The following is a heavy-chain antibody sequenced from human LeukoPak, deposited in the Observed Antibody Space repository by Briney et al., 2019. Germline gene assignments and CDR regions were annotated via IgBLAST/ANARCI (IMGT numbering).Heavy chain of an antibody. Sequence: SETLSLTCTVSGGSISSSSYYWGWIRQPPGKGLEWIGSIYYSGSTYYNPSLKSRVTISVDTSKNQFSLKLSSVTAADTAVYYCARVPPDYNDLHDALDLWGQGTVVTVSS. CDR2: IYYSGST. V-gene: IGHV4-39*01. J-gene: IGHJ3*01. D-gene: IGHD4-17*01. CDR1: GGSISSSSYY. CDR3: ARVPPDYNDLHDALDL.